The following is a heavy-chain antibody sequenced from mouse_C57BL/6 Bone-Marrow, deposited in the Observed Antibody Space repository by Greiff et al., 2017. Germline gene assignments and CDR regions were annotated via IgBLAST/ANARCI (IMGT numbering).Heavy chain of an antibody. J-gene: IGHJ4*01. CDR1: GFTFSSYA. V-gene: IGHV5-4*01. D-gene: IGHD2-1*01. Sequence: EVQLVESGGGLVKPGGSLKLSCAASGFTFSSYAMSWVRQTPEKRLEWVATISDGGSYTYYPDNVKGRFTISRDNAKNNLYLQMSQLKSEDTAMYYCARVSTMVTPDAMDYWGQGTSVTVSS. CDR2: ISDGGSYT. CDR3: ARVSTMVTPDAMDY.